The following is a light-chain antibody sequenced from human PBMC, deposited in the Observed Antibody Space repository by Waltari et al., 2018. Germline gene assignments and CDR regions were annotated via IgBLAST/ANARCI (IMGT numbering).Light chain of an antibody. Sequence: DIQMTQSPSTLSASVGDRVTITCRASQSITRWLAWYPQQPGKAPKLLISKASSLENEVPSRFSGSGYGTEFTLTITSLQPDDSATFYCQHYSNYPPTFGGGTKVEIK. CDR1: QSITRW. CDR2: KAS. J-gene: IGKJ4*01. V-gene: IGKV1-5*03. CDR3: QHYSNYPPT.